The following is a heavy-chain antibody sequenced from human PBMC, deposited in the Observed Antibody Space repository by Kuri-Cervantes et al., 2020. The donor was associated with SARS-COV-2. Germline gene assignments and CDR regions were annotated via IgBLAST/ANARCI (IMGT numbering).Heavy chain of an antibody. CDR2: ISSSSSYT. Sequence: GESLKISCAASGFTFSSYSMNWVRQAPGKGLEWVSYISSSSSYTNYADSVKGRFTISRDNAKNSLYLQMNSLRAEDTAVYYCARAVAGKGEYYYYGMDVWGQGTTVTVSS. CDR1: GFTFSSYS. CDR3: ARAVAGKGEYYYYGMDV. V-gene: IGHV3-21*01. D-gene: IGHD6-19*01. J-gene: IGHJ6*02.